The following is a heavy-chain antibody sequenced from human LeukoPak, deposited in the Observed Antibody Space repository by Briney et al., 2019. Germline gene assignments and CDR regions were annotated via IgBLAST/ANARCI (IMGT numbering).Heavy chain of an antibody. V-gene: IGHV4-31*03. CDR3: ARDRRYFDL. J-gene: IGHJ2*01. CDR2: IYYSGST. CDR1: VGSICIGGYY. Sequence: PSQTLSLTCTVSVGSICIGGYYWSWIRQHPGKGLGWNGYIYYSGSTYYHPSRKGRVTISVDTSKNQFSLKLSSVTAPDTAVHYCARDRRYFDLWGRGTLVTVSS.